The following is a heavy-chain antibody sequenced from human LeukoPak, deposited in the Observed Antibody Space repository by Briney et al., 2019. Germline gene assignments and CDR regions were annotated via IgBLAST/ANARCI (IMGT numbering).Heavy chain of an antibody. J-gene: IGHJ4*02. CDR3: ARRNYYDSTGYFPY. Sequence: PSETLSLTCTVSGGSISSYYWGWIRQPPGKGLEWIGSIYHSGSTYYNPSLKSRVTISVDTSKNQFSLKLSSVTAADTAIYYCARRNYYDSTGYFPYWGQGTLVTVSS. CDR2: IYHSGST. CDR1: GGSISSYY. D-gene: IGHD3-22*01. V-gene: IGHV4-39*07.